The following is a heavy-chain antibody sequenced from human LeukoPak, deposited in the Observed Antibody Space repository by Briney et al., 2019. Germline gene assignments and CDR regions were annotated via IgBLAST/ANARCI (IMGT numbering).Heavy chain of an antibody. V-gene: IGHV4-59*08. CDR3: ARAGSGYSYGYGFDP. CDR2: IYYSGST. CDR1: GGSISSYY. Sequence: PSETLSLTCTVSGGSISSYYWSWIRQPPGKGLEWIGYIYYSGSTNYNPSLKSRVTISVDTSKNQFSLKLSSVTAADTAVYYCARAGSGYSYGYGFDPWGQGTLVTVSS. J-gene: IGHJ5*02. D-gene: IGHD5-18*01.